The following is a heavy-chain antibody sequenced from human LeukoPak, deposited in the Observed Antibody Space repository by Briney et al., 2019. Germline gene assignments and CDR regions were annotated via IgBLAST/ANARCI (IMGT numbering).Heavy chain of an antibody. J-gene: IGHJ3*02. CDR2: INPNSGGT. Sequence: ASVKVSCKASGYTFTGYYMHWVRQAPGQGLEWMGWINPNSGGTNYAQKFQGRVTMTRDTSISTAYMELSRLRSDDTAVYYCARYVAVVAAGGEHDAFDIWGQGTMVTVSS. CDR3: ARYVAVVAAGGEHDAFDI. D-gene: IGHD2-15*01. CDR1: GYTFTGYY. V-gene: IGHV1-2*02.